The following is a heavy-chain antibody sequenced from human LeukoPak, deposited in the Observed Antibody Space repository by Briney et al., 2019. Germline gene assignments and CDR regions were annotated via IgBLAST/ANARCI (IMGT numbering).Heavy chain of an antibody. CDR3: VRVNYGGNSGYHFDY. Sequence: GGSLRLSCAASGFDLWRYAMSWVRQAPGKGLEWVADISNGGEGTHYADSVQGRVRVSRDNSKKTLFLQLGSLRVQDTAIYHCVRVNYGGNSGYHFDYWGQGTLVIVSS. V-gene: IGHV3-23*01. CDR1: GFDLWRYA. CDR2: ISNGGEGT. D-gene: IGHD4-23*01. J-gene: IGHJ4*02.